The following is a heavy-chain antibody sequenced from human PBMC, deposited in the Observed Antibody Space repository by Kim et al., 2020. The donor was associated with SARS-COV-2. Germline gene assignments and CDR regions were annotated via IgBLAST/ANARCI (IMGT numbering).Heavy chain of an antibody. Sequence: SETLSLTCGVYDGSFSGYFWTWLRQLPGKGLEWIGEINSSGSANYNPSLESRVTISVDTSKKQFSLRLTSVTSADTAVYYCAREHLRFGFDFWGQGTPVTVSS. V-gene: IGHV4-34*01. CDR1: DGSFSGYF. J-gene: IGHJ4*02. D-gene: IGHD3-16*01. CDR3: AREHLRFGFDF. CDR2: INSSGSA.